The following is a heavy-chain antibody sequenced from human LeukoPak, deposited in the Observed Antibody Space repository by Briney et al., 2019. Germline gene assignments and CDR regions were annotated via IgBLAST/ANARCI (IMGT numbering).Heavy chain of an antibody. CDR1: GITFSNYN. CDR2: ITSSSSYT. J-gene: IGHJ4*02. Sequence: GGSLRLSCAAPGITFSNYNMNWVRQAPGKGLEWISSITSSSSYTFYADSVKGRFTISRDNAKNSLYLQMNSLRVEDTAVYYCARGPLPDYWGQGTLVTVSS. CDR3: ARGPLPDY. V-gene: IGHV3-21*01.